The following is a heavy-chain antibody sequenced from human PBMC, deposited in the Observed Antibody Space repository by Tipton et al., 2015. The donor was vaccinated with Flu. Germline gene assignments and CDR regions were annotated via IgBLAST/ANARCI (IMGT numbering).Heavy chain of an antibody. D-gene: IGHD6-19*01. Sequence: SLRLSCAASGFTFSGYGMHRVRQAPGKGLEWVAFIRHDESDKYYADSVKGRFTISRDNSKNALHLAINSLRPEDTAVYYCAKDGWDTSGWYPFDYWGQGTLVTVSS. J-gene: IGHJ4*02. V-gene: IGHV3-30*02. CDR3: AKDGWDTSGWYPFDY. CDR2: IRHDESDK. CDR1: GFTFSGYG.